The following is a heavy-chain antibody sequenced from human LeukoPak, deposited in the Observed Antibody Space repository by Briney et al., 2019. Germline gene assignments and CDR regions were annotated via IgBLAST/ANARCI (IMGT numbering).Heavy chain of an antibody. Sequence: SGGSLRLSCAASEFTFSSCAMSWVRQAPGEGLEWVSVISGSGGSTYYADSVKGRFTISRDNSKNTLYLQMNSLRAEDTAVYYCARGVVAAAGTPAAFFDYWGQGTLVTVSS. V-gene: IGHV3-23*01. CDR3: ARGVVAAAGTPAAFFDY. D-gene: IGHD6-13*01. J-gene: IGHJ4*02. CDR1: EFTFSSCA. CDR2: ISGSGGST.